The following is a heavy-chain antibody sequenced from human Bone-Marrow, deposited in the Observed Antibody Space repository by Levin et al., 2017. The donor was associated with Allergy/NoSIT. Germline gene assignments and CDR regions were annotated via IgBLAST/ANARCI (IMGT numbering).Heavy chain of an antibody. CDR3: AKDSQWRRAHYYGLGDL. J-gene: IGHJ4*02. V-gene: IGHV3-9*01. D-gene: IGHD3-10*01. CDR2: ISWNNGYS. Sequence: GGSLRLSCAASGFKFDDYAMHWVRQAPGKGLEWVSGISWNNGYSGYVDSVKGRFTISRDNAKNSLYLQMDSLRPEDTALYYCAKDSQWRRAHYYGLGDLGGQGTPVTVSS. CDR1: GFKFDDYA.